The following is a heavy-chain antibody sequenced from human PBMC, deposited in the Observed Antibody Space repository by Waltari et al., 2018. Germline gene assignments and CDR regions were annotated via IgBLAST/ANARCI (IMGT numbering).Heavy chain of an antibody. J-gene: IGHJ4*02. CDR2: ISSSSSYI. V-gene: IGHV3-21*01. Sequence: VQLVESGGGLVKPGGSLRPACSASGFTFRRYRMNWFRQAPGKGLEWVSSISSSSSYIYYADSVKGRFTISRDNAKNSLYLQMNSLRADDTAVYYCASSGVGYCSGGSCLHYWGQGTLVTVSS. CDR3: ASSGVGYCSGGSCLHY. D-gene: IGHD2-15*01. CDR1: GFTFRRYR.